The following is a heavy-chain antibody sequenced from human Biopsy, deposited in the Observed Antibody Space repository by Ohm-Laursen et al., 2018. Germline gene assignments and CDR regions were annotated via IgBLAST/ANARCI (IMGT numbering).Heavy chain of an antibody. CDR1: GYTFNDYY. CDR3: ARDRMTDVFGGLTRTDVFDS. Sequence: GASVKVSCKASGYTFNDYYIHWVRQSPGQGLEWMGWVNPNSGATNSAEKFRGRVTLTRDTSISAVYIELRRLKSDDAAVYFCARDRMTDVFGGLTRTDVFDSWGQGTPVTVSS. J-gene: IGHJ4*02. D-gene: IGHD3-10*01. V-gene: IGHV1-2*02. CDR2: VNPNSGAT.